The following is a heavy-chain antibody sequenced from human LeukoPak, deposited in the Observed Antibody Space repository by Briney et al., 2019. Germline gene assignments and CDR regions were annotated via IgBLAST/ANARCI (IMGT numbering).Heavy chain of an antibody. CDR2: IIPIFGTA. D-gene: IGHD3-16*01. CDR1: GGTFSSYA. Sequence: GASVKVSCKASGGTFSSYAISWVRQAPGQGLEWMGGIIPIFGTANYAQKFQGRVTITADKSMSTAYMELSSLRSEDTAVYYCASFSGIMIERSGYFDYWGQGTLVTVSS. CDR3: ASFSGIMIERSGYFDY. V-gene: IGHV1-69*06. J-gene: IGHJ4*02.